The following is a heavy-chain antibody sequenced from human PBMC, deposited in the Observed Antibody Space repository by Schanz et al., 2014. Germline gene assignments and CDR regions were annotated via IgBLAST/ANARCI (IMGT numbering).Heavy chain of an antibody. V-gene: IGHV1-3*04. CDR1: GYTFTTYY. Sequence: QVQLVQSGAEVKKPGASVKVSCKASGYTFTTYYMLWVRQAPGRRLEWMGWINTASGNTRYSEAFQGRVTMTTDTSTSTAYMELSSLRSEDTAVYYCARGRGCTGGSCYSWFDLWGQGTLVTVAS. J-gene: IGHJ5*02. CDR3: ARGRGCTGGSCYSWFDL. CDR2: INTASGNT. D-gene: IGHD2-15*01.